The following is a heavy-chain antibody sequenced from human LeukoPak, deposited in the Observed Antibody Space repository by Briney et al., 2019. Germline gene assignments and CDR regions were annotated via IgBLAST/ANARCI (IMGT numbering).Heavy chain of an antibody. CDR3: ARAGRGSMVRGIYYGMDV. D-gene: IGHD3-10*01. V-gene: IGHV1-2*02. CDR2: INPNGGGT. CDR1: GYTFTGYY. J-gene: IGHJ6*02. Sequence: ASVKVSCKASGYTFTGYYMHWVRQAPGQGLEWMGWINPNGGGTNYAQKFQGRVTMTRDTSISTAYMELSRLRSDDTAVYYCARAGRGSMVRGIYYGMDVWGQGTTVTVSS.